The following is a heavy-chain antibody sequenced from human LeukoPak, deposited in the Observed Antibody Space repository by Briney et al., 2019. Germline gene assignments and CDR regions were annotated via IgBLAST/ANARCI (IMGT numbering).Heavy chain of an antibody. V-gene: IGHV4-59*01. CDR1: GDSISSYY. Sequence: PSETLSLTCTVSGDSISSYYWSWIRQPPGKGLEWIGYIYYSGSTNYNPSLKSRVTISVDTSKNQFSLKLSSVTAADTAVYYCARHSSSWAEPNFDYWGQGTLVTVSS. J-gene: IGHJ4*02. CDR3: ARHSSSWAEPNFDY. D-gene: IGHD6-13*01. CDR2: IYYSGST.